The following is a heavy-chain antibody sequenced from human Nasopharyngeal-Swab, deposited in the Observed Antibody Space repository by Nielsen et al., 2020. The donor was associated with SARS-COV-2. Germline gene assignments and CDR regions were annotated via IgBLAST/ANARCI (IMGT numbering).Heavy chain of an antibody. V-gene: IGHV3-74*01. J-gene: IGHJ3*02. CDR3: GRGGKLGALDI. D-gene: IGHD3-16*01. CDR2: ISSDESTT. Sequence: GESLKISCAASGFSFSIYWMHWVRQPPGKGLVWVSGISSDESTTTYADSVKGRFTISRDNAKNSLELQMNSLRVEDTAVYYCGRGGKLGALDIWGQGTMVTVSS. CDR1: GFSFSIYW.